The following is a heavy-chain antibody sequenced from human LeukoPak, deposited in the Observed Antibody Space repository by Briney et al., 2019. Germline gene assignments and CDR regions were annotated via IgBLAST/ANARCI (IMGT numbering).Heavy chain of an antibody. V-gene: IGHV3-7*01. J-gene: IGHJ4*02. CDR1: GFTFSDYW. Sequence: GGSLRLSCAASGFTFSDYWMQWVRQAPGKGLEWVANMNYHGSDKYLVDSVKGRFTISRDNAKDSLFLQMNSLRDEDTAVYYCTRGDPDYWGQGTLVTVSS. CDR2: MNYHGSDK. D-gene: IGHD2-21*02. CDR3: TRGDPDY.